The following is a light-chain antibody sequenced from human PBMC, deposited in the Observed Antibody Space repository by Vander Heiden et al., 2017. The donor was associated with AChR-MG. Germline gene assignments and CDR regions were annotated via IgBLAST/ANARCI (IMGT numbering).Light chain of an antibody. J-gene: IGLJ1*01. CDR1: NTNIGINY. CDR2: DNN. V-gene: IGLV1-51*01. Sequence: QTVLPQPPSVSAAPGQRVTIACAGSNTNIGINYVAWYHQVPGTAPKLLIYDNNKRPSGIPDRCSGSKSGTSATLGITGLQTGDEADYYCATWDSGLTAVVFGTGTKVSVL. CDR3: ATWDSGLTAVV.